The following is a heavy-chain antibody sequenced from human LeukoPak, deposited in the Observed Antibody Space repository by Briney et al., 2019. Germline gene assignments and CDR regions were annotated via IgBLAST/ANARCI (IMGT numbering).Heavy chain of an antibody. CDR1: GFTLSSYW. V-gene: IGHV3-74*01. D-gene: IGHD3-10*01. J-gene: IGHJ4*02. CDR3: AKDHRGWFGELYPDY. CDR2: INSDGSNT. Sequence: PGGSLRLSCAASGFTLSSYWMHWVRQAPGKGLVWVSCINSDGSNTRYADSVKGRFTISRDNSKNTLYLQMNSLRAEDTAVYYCAKDHRGWFGELYPDYWGQGTLVTVSS.